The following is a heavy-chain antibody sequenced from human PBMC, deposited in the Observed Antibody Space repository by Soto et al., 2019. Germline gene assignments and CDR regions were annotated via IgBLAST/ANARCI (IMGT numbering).Heavy chain of an antibody. J-gene: IGHJ6*02. CDR3: AKDFDYYYYAMDV. D-gene: IGHD3-3*01. V-gene: IGHV1-3*01. CDR2: INAGNGNT. Sequence: ASVKVSCKASGYTFTSYAIHWVRQAPGQTLEWMGWINAGNGNTKYSEKFQDRITITGDTSASTAYMEVSRLISEDTAVYYCAKDFDYYYYAMDVWGQGTTVTVSS. CDR1: GYTFTSYA.